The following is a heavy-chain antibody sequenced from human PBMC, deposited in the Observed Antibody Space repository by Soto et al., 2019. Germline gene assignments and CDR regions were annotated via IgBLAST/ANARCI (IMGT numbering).Heavy chain of an antibody. CDR2: IHYSGST. CDR1: GGSISSGGSY. J-gene: IGHJ3*02. CDR3: ARGGLIGGWCVDAFDI. D-gene: IGHD6-19*01. V-gene: IGHV4-31*03. Sequence: QVQLQESGPGLVKPSQTLSLTCTVSGGSISSGGSYWSWIRQHPGKGLEWIGYIHYSGSTYYSPSLRSRVTISVDTSKNQFSLRLTSVTAADTAVYYCARGGLIGGWCVDAFDIWGQGTMVTVSS.